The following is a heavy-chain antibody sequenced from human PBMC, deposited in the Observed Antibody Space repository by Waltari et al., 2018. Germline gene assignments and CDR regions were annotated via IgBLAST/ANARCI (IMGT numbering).Heavy chain of an antibody. CDR2: ISYNGAT. CDR3: ATYIGASLGTAAFDV. CDR1: VVSITTNRHY. V-gene: IGHV4-39*01. D-gene: IGHD5-12*01. J-gene: IGHJ3*01. Sequence: QLQLQESGPGLVKPSETLSLTCSVSVVSITTNRHYWGWIRQPPGQGLEWIGTISYNGATYSSPSLRSRVTIFSDTSKNQLSLKLGSVTAADTAFYYCATYIGASLGTAAFDVWGQGTMVTVSS.